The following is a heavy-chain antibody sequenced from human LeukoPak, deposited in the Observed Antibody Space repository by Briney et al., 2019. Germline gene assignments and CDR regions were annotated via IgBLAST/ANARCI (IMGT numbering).Heavy chain of an antibody. CDR3: ARRAYSSGYYYFDY. D-gene: IGHD3-22*01. CDR1: GGSISSNY. CDR2: IYYSGST. J-gene: IGHJ4*02. V-gene: IGHV4-59*01. Sequence: SEALSLTCTVSGGSISSNYWSWIRQPPGEGLEWIGYIYYSGSTIYNPSLKSRVTISVDTSKNQFSLKLSSVTAADTAVYYCARRAYSSGYYYFDYWGQGTLVTVSS.